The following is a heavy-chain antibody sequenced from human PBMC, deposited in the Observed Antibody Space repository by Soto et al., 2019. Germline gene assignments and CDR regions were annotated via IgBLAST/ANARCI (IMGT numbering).Heavy chain of an antibody. CDR3: AREMIGSGSYDY. J-gene: IGHJ4*02. CDR2: ISGNSNYM. V-gene: IGHV3-21*01. Sequence: SCAASGFTFSSYSMNWVRQAPGKGLEWVSSISGNSNYMYYADSVKGRFTISRDNAKNSLYLQMNSLRAEDTAVYYCAREMIGSGSYDYWGQGILVTVSS. D-gene: IGHD3-10*01. CDR1: GFTFSSYS.